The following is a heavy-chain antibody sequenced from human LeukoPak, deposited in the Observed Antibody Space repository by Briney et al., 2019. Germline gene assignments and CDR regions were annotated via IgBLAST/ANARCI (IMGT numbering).Heavy chain of an antibody. D-gene: IGHD3-10*01. J-gene: IGHJ4*02. CDR1: GFIFSNHG. CDR2: ISSTSADI. CDR3: ARRGPYFEY. Sequence: GRSLRLSCTASGFIFSNHGMNWVRQAPGKGLEWISYISSTSADIYYVDSVKGRFTISRDNAKNSLYLQMNSLRAEDTAIYYCARRGPYFEYWGQGILVTVSS. V-gene: IGHV3-21*05.